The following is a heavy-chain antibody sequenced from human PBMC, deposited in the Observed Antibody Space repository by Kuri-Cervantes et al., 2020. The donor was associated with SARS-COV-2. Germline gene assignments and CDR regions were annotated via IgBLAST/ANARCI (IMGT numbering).Heavy chain of an antibody. J-gene: IGHJ4*02. D-gene: IGHD5-18*01. CDR1: RFTFSSYA. CDR2: ISGSGGST. V-gene: IGHV3-23*01. CDR3: AKVDVDTAMGYYFDY. Sequence: GESLKISCAASRFTFSSYAMRWVRQAPGKGLEWVSVISGSGGSTNYADSVKGRFTISRDNSKNTLYLQMNSLRAEDTAVYYCAKVDVDTAMGYYFDYWGQGTLVTVSS.